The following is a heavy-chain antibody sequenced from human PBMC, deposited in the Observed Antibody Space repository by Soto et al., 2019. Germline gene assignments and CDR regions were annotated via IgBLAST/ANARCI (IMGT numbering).Heavy chain of an antibody. V-gene: IGHV1-2*04. D-gene: IGHD1-7*01. Sequence: VSVKVSCKASGYTFTGYYMHWVRQAPGQGLEWMGWINPNGGGTNYAQKFQGWVTMTRDTSISTAYMELSRLRSDDTAVYYCARASGTTAYYYYGMDVWGQGTTVTVSS. CDR2: INPNGGGT. J-gene: IGHJ6*02. CDR3: ARASGTTAYYYYGMDV. CDR1: GYTFTGYY.